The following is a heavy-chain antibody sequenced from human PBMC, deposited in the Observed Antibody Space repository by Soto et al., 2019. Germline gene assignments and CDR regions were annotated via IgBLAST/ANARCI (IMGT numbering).Heavy chain of an antibody. Sequence: GGSLRLSCAASGFTFSNSTMNWVRQAPGKGLEWVSAIRSRGGSTYYADSVKGRFTISRDNSKNTLYLQMDSLRAEDTAVYYCAKDRAPFYCSGNNCYRGADYWGRGTLVTVSS. CDR2: IRSRGGST. V-gene: IGHV3-23*01. CDR1: GFTFSNST. J-gene: IGHJ4*02. CDR3: AKDRAPFYCSGNNCYRGADY. D-gene: IGHD2-15*01.